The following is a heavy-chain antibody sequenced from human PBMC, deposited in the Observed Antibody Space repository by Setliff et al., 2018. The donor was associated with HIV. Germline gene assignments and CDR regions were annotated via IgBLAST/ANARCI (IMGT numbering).Heavy chain of an antibody. V-gene: IGHV3-7*03. CDR1: GFTISSYW. CDR3: ARGKRWFDP. J-gene: IGHJ5*02. CDR2: INQDGSDQ. Sequence: RLSCGASGFTISSYWVTWVRQAPGKGLEWVANINQDGSDQNFVDSVTGRFTISRDNAKNSLYLQMNSLRVEDTAVYYCARGKRWFDPWGQGTLVTVSS.